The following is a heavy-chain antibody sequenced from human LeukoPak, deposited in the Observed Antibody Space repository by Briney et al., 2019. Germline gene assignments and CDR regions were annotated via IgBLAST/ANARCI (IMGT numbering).Heavy chain of an antibody. CDR1: GLTFTYYA. CDR2: ISGSGGSA. Sequence: AVSLRLSCTASGLTFTYYAMTWVRQAPGKGLEWVSLISGSGGSAKYADSVKGRFTISRDNSKNTLFLQMSSLRAEDTAIYYCAKVGSSGWYAMDVWGRGTSVTVS. V-gene: IGHV3-23*01. CDR3: AKVGSSGWYAMDV. J-gene: IGHJ6*02. D-gene: IGHD6-19*01.